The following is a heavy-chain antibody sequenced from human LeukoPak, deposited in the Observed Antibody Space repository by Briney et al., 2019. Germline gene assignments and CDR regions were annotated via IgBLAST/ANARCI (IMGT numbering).Heavy chain of an antibody. CDR2: IKQDGSEK. V-gene: IGHV3-7*03. D-gene: IGHD5-18*01. CDR1: GFTFSSYW. CDR3: SKAGDTNYYRYGDY. Sequence: GGSLRLSCAASGFTFSSYWMSWVRQAPGKGLEWVANIKQDGSEKYYVDSVKGRFPISRDNAKNSLYLQMNSLRAEDTALYYCSKAGDTNYYRYGDYWGQGTLVTVSS. J-gene: IGHJ4*02.